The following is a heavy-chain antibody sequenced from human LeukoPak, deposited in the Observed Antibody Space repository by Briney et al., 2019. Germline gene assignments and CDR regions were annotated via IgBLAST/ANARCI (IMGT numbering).Heavy chain of an antibody. CDR2: INPSGGST. J-gene: IGHJ4*02. CDR3: VRDYDISGPQKNFFDY. CDR1: GYTFTSYY. Sequence: GASVKVSCKASGYTFTSYYMHWVRQAPGQGLEWMGIINPSGGSTSYAQKFQGRVTMTRDTSTSTVYMELSGLRSEDTAVYYCVRDYDISGPQKNFFDYWGQGTLVTVSS. V-gene: IGHV1-46*01. D-gene: IGHD3-22*01.